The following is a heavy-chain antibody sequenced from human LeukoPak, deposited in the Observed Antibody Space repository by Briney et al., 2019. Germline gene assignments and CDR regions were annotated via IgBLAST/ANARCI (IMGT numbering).Heavy chain of an antibody. V-gene: IGHV3-49*03. D-gene: IGHD6-19*01. CDR2: ISGGTT. CDR1: GFTFGDYL. J-gene: IGHJ4*02. Sequence: GRSLRLSCTASGFTFGDYLMSWFRQAPGKGLEWIGFISGGTTEYAASVKGRFTISRDDSTSIAYLQMNSLTAEDTAVYYCSRGSGWLSVYWGQGTLVTVSS. CDR3: SRGSGWLSVY.